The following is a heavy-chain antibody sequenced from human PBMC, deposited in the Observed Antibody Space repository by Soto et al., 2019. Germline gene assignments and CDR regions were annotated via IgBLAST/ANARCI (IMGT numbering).Heavy chain of an antibody. J-gene: IGHJ4*02. CDR1: GFRFSDYY. CDR3: ARDLFDY. V-gene: IGHV3-11*01. Sequence: VGSLSLSGSASGFRFSDYYMNWIRQAPGKGLEWVSYISSSGNTIYYADSVKGRFAISRDNAKKSLYLQMDSLRAEDTGIYYCARDLFDYWGQGTRVTVSS. CDR2: ISSSGNTI.